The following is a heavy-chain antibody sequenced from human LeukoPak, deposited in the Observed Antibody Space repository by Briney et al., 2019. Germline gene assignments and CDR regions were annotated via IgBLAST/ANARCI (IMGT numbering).Heavy chain of an antibody. CDR1: GYSISSGYY. CDR3: ASRLPWFDP. Sequence: SETLSLTCTVSGYSISSGYYWGWIRQPPGKGLEWIGSIYHSGSTYYNPSLKSRVTISVDTSKNQFSLKLSSVTAADTAVYYCASRLPWFDPWGQGTLVTVSS. D-gene: IGHD2-15*01. J-gene: IGHJ5*02. CDR2: IYHSGST. V-gene: IGHV4-38-2*02.